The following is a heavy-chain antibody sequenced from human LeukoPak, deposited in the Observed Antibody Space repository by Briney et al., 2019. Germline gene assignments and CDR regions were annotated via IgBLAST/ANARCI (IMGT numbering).Heavy chain of an antibody. J-gene: IGHJ2*01. CDR2: ISWNSGSI. D-gene: IGHD6-19*01. CDR3: AKDMSASSGWYGGGYWYFDL. Sequence: GGSLRLSCAASGFTFDDYAMHWVRQAPRKGLEWVSGISWNSGSIGYADPVKGRFTISRDNAKNSLYLQMNSLRAEDTALYYCAKDMSASSGWYGGGYWYFDLWGRGTLVTVSS. V-gene: IGHV3-9*01. CDR1: GFTFDDYA.